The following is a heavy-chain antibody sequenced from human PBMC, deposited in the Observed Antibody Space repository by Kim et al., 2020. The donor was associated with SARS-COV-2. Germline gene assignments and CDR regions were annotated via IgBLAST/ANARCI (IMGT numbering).Heavy chain of an antibody. CDR3: ARILEQWLVHYYGMDV. Sequence: ADSVKGRFTISRDNAKNSLYLQMNSLRAEDTAVYYCARILEQWLVHYYGMDVWGQGTTVTVSS. D-gene: IGHD6-19*01. J-gene: IGHJ6*02. V-gene: IGHV3-48*03.